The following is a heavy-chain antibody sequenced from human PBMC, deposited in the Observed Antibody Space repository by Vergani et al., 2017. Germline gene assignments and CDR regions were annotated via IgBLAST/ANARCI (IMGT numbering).Heavy chain of an antibody. Sequence: EVQLVESGGGLVQPGGSLRLSCAASGFTFSSYWMSWVRQAPGKGLEWVANIKQDGSEKYYVDSVKGRFTISRDNAKNALYLQMNRLRAEDKAVYYCARLGLGYSSSWANFDYWGQGTLVTVSS. CDR2: IKQDGSEK. D-gene: IGHD6-13*01. CDR3: ARLGLGYSSSWANFDY. J-gene: IGHJ4*02. V-gene: IGHV3-7*03. CDR1: GFTFSSYW.